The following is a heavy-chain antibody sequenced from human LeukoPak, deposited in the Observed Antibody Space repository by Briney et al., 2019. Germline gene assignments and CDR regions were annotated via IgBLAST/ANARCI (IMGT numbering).Heavy chain of an antibody. D-gene: IGHD1-26*01. CDR2: ISDSGRST. V-gene: IGHV3-23*01. CDR1: GFTFSSYA. Sequence: PGGSLRLSCAASGFTFSSYAMTWVRQAPGKGLEWVSAISDSGRSTCYADSVKGRFTISRDISKSTLYLQMNSLRAEDTALYSCAKGQKWELPLDFWGQGTLVTVSS. CDR3: AKGQKWELPLDF. J-gene: IGHJ4*02.